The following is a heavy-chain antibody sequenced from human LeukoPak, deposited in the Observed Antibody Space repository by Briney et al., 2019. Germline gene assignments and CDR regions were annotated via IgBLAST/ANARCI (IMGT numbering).Heavy chain of an antibody. CDR1: GFTFSSYA. J-gene: IGHJ4*02. CDR2: ISGSGGST. V-gene: IGHV3-23*01. D-gene: IGHD5-12*01. CDR3: AKDTIRAIVATTGPPRGSDY. Sequence: GGSLRLSCAASGFTFSSYAMSWVRQAPGKGLEWVSAISGSGGSTYYADSVKGRFTISRDNSKNTLYLQMNSLRAEDTAVYYCAKDTIRAIVATTGPPRGSDYWGQGTLVTVSS.